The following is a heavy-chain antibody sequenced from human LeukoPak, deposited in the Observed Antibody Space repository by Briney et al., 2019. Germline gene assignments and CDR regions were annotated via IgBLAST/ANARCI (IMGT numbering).Heavy chain of an antibody. D-gene: IGHD2-21*02. V-gene: IGHV3-74*01. CDR1: GFTFSNYW. J-gene: IGHJ6*02. CDR2: IKSDGSST. Sequence: GGSLRLPCAASGFTFSNYWMHWVRQAPGEALMWVSRIKSDGSSTTYADSVKGRFTISRDNAKNTLYLQMNSLRAEDTAVYYCSRDSLSSCGGDCYSGLDVWGQGTTVTVSS. CDR3: SRDSLSSCGGDCYSGLDV.